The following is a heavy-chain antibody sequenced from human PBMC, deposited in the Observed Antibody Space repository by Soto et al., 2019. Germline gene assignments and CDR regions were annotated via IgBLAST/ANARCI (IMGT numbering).Heavy chain of an antibody. CDR2: IYYSGST. D-gene: IGHD5-18*01. V-gene: IGHV4-59*12. CDR3: ARRGYSYGDFDY. J-gene: IGHJ4*02. CDR1: GGCISSYS. Sequence: PSESVSLTCTISGGCISSYSWSWLRQPPGKGLEWIGYIYYSGSTNYNPSLKSRVTISVDRSKNQFSLKLSSVTAADTAVYYCARRGYSYGDFDYWGQGTPVTVS.